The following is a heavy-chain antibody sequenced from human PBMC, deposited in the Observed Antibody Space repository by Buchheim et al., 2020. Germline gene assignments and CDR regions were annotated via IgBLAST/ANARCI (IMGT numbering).Heavy chain of an antibody. J-gene: IGHJ6*02. CDR3: ARFNQHPLLRFLEWLPRYYYYGMDV. CDR2: IKQDGSEK. D-gene: IGHD3-3*01. Sequence: EVQLVESGGGLVQPGGSLRLSCAASGFTFSSYWMSWVRQAPGKGLEWVANIKQDGSEKYYVDSVKGRFTISRDNAKNSLYLQMNSLRAEDTAVYYCARFNQHPLLRFLEWLPRYYYYGMDVWGQGTT. V-gene: IGHV3-7*01. CDR1: GFTFSSYW.